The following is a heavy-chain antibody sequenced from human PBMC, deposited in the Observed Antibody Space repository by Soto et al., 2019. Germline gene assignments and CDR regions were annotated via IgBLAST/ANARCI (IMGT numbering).Heavy chain of an antibody. CDR1: GFTFSSYG. CDR3: ARDSGTDAFDI. D-gene: IGHD1-26*01. J-gene: IGHJ3*02. Sequence: QVQLVESGGGVVQPGRSLRLSCAASGFTFSSYGMHWVRQAPGKGLEWVAVIWYDGSNKYYADSVKGRFTISRDNSKNTLYMQMNSLRAEDTAVYYCARDSGTDAFDIWGQGTMVTVSS. CDR2: IWYDGSNK. V-gene: IGHV3-33*01.